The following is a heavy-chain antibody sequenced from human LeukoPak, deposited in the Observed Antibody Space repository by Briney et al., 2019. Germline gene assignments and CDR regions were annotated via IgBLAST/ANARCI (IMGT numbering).Heavy chain of an antibody. Sequence: SETLSLTCTVSGGSISSYYWSWIRQPPGKGLEWIGYIYYSGSTNYNPSLKSRVTISVDTSKNQFSLKPSSVTAADTAVYYCARDSSGYYRGWFDPWGQGTLVTVSS. J-gene: IGHJ5*02. V-gene: IGHV4-59*01. D-gene: IGHD3-22*01. CDR2: IYYSGST. CDR1: GGSISSYY. CDR3: ARDSSGYYRGWFDP.